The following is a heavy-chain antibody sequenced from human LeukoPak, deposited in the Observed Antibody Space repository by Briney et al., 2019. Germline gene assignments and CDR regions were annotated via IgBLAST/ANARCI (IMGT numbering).Heavy chain of an antibody. D-gene: IGHD2-15*01. CDR1: GGTFSSYA. CDR3: ATTFATHVRWFDP. CDR2: IIPILGIA. J-gene: IGHJ5*02. Sequence: SVKVSCKASGGTFSSYAISWVRQAPGQGLERMGRIIPILGIANYAQKFQGRVTITADKSTSTAYMELSSLRSEDTAVYYCATTFATHVRWFDPWGQGTLVTVSS. V-gene: IGHV1-69*04.